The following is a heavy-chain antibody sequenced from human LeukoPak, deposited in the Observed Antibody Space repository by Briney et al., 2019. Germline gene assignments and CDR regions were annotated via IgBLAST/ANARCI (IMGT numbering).Heavy chain of an antibody. J-gene: IGHJ6*03. D-gene: IGHD6-19*01. V-gene: IGHV3-30*02. CDR1: GFTFSSYG. CDR3: AKVTYSSGWTGIFDYYYYMDV. CDR2: IRYDGSNK. Sequence: GGSLRLSCAASGFTFSSYGMYWVRQAPGKGLEWVAFIRYDGSNKYYADSVKGRFTISRDNSKNTLYLQMNSLRAEDTAVYYCAKVTYSSGWTGIFDYYYYMDVWGKGTTVTVSS.